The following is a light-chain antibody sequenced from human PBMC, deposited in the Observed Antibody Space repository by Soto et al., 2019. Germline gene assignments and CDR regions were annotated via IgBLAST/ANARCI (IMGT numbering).Light chain of an antibody. CDR2: GAS. Sequence: IQLTQSPSSLSASVGDRVTISCRASQGIANFLAWYQQKPGKAPKLLIYGASTLQSGVPSRFSGSGSGTDFTRTISSLQAEDFATYYCQQLNSFPIPFGPGTKVDIK. CDR3: QQLNSFPIP. J-gene: IGKJ3*01. V-gene: IGKV1-9*01. CDR1: QGIANF.